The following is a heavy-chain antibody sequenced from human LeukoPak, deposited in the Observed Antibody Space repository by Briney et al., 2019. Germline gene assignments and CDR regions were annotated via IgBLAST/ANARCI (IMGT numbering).Heavy chain of an antibody. CDR1: GYTFTSYY. J-gene: IGHJ5*02. Sequence: ASVKVSCKTSGYTFTSYYIHWVRQAPGQGLEWMGIINPSGGSTSYAQKFQGRVTMTRDMSTSTVYMELSRLRSDDTAVYYCAREILGDDILTGYYIGPFDPWGQGTLVTVSS. CDR3: AREILGDDILTGYYIGPFDP. V-gene: IGHV1-46*01. CDR2: INPSGGST. D-gene: IGHD3-9*01.